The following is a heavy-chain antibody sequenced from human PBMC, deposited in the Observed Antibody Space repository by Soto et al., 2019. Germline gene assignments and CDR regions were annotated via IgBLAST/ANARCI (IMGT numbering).Heavy chain of an antibody. CDR3: ARDLRRGEYIVVVVAATHYYYGMDV. V-gene: IGHV3-30*04. CDR1: GFTFSSYA. D-gene: IGHD2-15*01. J-gene: IGHJ6*02. Sequence: GGSLRLSCAASGFTFSSYAMHWVRQAPGKGLEWVAVISYDGSKKYYADSVKGRFTISRDNSKNMLYLQMNSLRAEDTVVYYCARDLRRGEYIVVVVAATHYYYGMDVWGQGTTVNVSS. CDR2: ISYDGSKK.